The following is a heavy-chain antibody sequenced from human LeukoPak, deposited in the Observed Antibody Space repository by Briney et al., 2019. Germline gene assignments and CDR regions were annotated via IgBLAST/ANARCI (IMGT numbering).Heavy chain of an antibody. CDR3: ATVGNDDSSGQLHN. V-gene: IGHV1-24*01. D-gene: IGHD3-22*01. J-gene: IGHJ4*02. CDR2: FDPEDGET. Sequence: ASVKVSCKVSGYTLTELSMHWVRQAPGKGLEWMGGFDPEDGETIYAQKFQGRVTMTEDTSTDTAYMELSSLRSEDTAVYYCATVGNDDSSGQLHNWGQGTLVTVSS. CDR1: GYTLTELS.